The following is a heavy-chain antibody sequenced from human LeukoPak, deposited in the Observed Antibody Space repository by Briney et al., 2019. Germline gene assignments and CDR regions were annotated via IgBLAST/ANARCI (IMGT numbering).Heavy chain of an antibody. V-gene: IGHV4-4*07. D-gene: IGHD6-13*01. CDR2: IYTSGST. J-gene: IGHJ5*02. Sequence: SETLSLTCTVSGGSISSYYWSWIRQPAGKGLEWIGRIYTSGSTNYNPSLKSRVTISLDTSKNQFSLKLTSVTAADTAVYYCARKGYSISWYSPWGQGTLVTVSS. CDR1: GGSISSYY. CDR3: ARKGYSISWYSP.